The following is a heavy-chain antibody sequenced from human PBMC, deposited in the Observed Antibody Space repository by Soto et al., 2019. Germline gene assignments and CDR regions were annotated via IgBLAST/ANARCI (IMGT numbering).Heavy chain of an antibody. D-gene: IGHD2-15*01. CDR3: ARDIVIWYYYYYGMDV. CDR1: GFTFSSYS. V-gene: IGHV3-48*02. Sequence: GGSLRLSCAASGFTFSSYSMNWVRQAPGKGLEWVSYISSSSSTIYYADSVKGRFTIPRDNAKNSLYLQMNSLRDEDTAVYYCARDIVIWYYYYYGMDVWGQGTTVTVSS. J-gene: IGHJ6*02. CDR2: ISSSSSTI.